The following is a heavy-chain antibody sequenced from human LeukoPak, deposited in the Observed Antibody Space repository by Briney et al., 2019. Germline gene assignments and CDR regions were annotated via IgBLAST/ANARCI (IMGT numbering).Heavy chain of an antibody. CDR3: ARKAAYSSSPGWFDP. V-gene: IGHV4-39*01. CDR2: IYYSGST. J-gene: IGHJ5*02. CDR1: GGSISSSSYY. Sequence: SETLSLTCTVSGGSISSSSYYWGWIRQPPGKGLEWIGSIYYSGSTYYNPSLKSRVTISVDTPKNQFSLKLSSVTAADTAVYYCARKAAYSSSPGWFDPWGQGTLVTVSS. D-gene: IGHD6-6*01.